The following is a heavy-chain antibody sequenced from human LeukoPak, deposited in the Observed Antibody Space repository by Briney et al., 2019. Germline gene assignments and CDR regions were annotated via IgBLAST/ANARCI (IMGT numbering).Heavy chain of an antibody. CDR3: ARGFPTVTHFDY. CDR2: IYYSGST. Sequence: SETLSLTCTVSGGSISSYYWSWIRQPPGKGLEWIGYIYYSGSTNYNPSLKSRVTISIDTSKNQFSLKLSSVTAADTAVYYCARGFPTVTHFDYWGQGTPVTVSS. CDR1: GGSISSYY. J-gene: IGHJ4*02. D-gene: IGHD4-17*01. V-gene: IGHV4-59*01.